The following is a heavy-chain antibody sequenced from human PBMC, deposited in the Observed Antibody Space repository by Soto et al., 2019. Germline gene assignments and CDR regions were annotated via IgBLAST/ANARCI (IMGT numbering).Heavy chain of an antibody. J-gene: IGHJ4*02. Sequence: GSLILSCAASGFTFSSYGMHWVRQAPGKGLEWVAVISYDGSNEYYADSVKGRFTISRDNSKNTLYLQMNSLRAEDTAVYYCAISSGWDGDVGPVLVWGQGTLVTVSS. V-gene: IGHV3-30*03. CDR1: GFTFSSYG. CDR2: ISYDGSNE. CDR3: AISSGWDGDVGPVLV. D-gene: IGHD6-19*01.